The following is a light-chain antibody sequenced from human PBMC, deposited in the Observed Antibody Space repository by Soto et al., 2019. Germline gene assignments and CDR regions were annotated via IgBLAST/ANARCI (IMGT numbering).Light chain of an antibody. Sequence: DIVMTQSPLSLPVTPGEPASISCRSSQSLRHSDGYNYLDWYLQKPGQSPQLLIYLGSNRASGVTDRLSGSGSGTDFTLKISSVEAEDFGVYYCMEALQTPVAFGPGTKVDI. CDR3: MEALQTPVA. J-gene: IGKJ3*01. CDR2: LGS. V-gene: IGKV2-28*01. CDR1: QSLRHSDGYNY.